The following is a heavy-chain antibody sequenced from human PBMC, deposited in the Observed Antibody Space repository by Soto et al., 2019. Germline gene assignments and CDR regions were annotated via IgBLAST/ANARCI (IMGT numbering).Heavy chain of an antibody. Sequence: GGSLRLSCAASGFTFSSYAMHWVRQAPGKGLEWVAVISYDGSNKYYADSVKGRFTISRDNSKNTLYLQMNSLRAEDTAVYYCARDFVYDYVWGSYRYAFDIWGQGTMVTVSS. CDR1: GFTFSSYA. V-gene: IGHV3-30-3*01. CDR3: ARDFVYDYVWGSYRYAFDI. CDR2: ISYDGSNK. D-gene: IGHD3-16*02. J-gene: IGHJ3*02.